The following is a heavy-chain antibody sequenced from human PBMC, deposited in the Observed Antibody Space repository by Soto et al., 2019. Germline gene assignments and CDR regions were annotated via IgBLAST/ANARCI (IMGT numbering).Heavy chain of an antibody. J-gene: IGHJ6*02. CDR2: IYYSGST. CDR1: GGSISSGGYY. Sequence: KLSLTCTVSGGSISSGGYYWSWIRQQQGKGLEWIGYIYYSGSTYYNPSLKSRVTISVDTSKNQFSLKLSSVTAADTAVYYCASQNLGYCSSTSCYNYYDVMYFCGQGTTVTGS. V-gene: IGHV4-31*03. CDR3: ASQNLGYCSSTSCYNYYDVMYF. D-gene: IGHD2-2*02.